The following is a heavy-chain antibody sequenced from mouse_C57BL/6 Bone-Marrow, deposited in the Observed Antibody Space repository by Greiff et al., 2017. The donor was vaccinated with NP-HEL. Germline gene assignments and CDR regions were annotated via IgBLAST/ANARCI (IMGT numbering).Heavy chain of an antibody. D-gene: IGHD2-3*01. V-gene: IGHV1-53*01. CDR1: GYTFTSYW. CDR3: ARSGYYPYYFDY. J-gene: IGHJ2*01. Sequence: QVQMKQPGTELVKPGASVKLSCKASGYTFTSYWMHWVKQRPGQGLEWIGNINPSNGGTNYNEKFKSKATLTVDKSSSTAYMQLSSLTSEDSAVYYCARSGYYPYYFDYWGQGTTLTVSS. CDR2: INPSNGGT.